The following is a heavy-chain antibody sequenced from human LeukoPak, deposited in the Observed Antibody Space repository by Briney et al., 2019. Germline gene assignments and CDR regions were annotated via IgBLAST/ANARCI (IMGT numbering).Heavy chain of an antibody. V-gene: IGHV3-21*01. D-gene: IGHD3-3*01. CDR1: GFTFSSYS. J-gene: IGHJ6*02. CDR3: ARDRAADYDFWSGYYGYYYGMGV. Sequence: GGSLRLSCAASGFTFSSYSMNWVRQAPGKGLEWVSSISSSSSYIYYADSVKGRFTISRDNAKNSLYLQMNSLRAEDTAVYYCARDRAADYDFWSGYYGYYYGMGVWGQGTTVTVSS. CDR2: ISSSSSYI.